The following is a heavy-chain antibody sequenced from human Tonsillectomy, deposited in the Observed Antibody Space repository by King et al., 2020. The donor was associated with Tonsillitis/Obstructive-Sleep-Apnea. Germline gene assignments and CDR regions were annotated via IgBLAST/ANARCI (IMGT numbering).Heavy chain of an antibody. CDR2: INTNTGNP. CDR1: GYTFTSYA. D-gene: IGHD3-16*02. J-gene: IGHJ4*02. CDR3: AREGGYDYFWGSYRYAFDY. Sequence: QLVQSGSELKKPGASVKVSCKASGYTFTSYAMNWVRQAPGQGLEWMGWINTNTGNPTYAQGFTGRFVFSLDTPVSTAYLQISSLKAEEPAVYYCAREGGYDYFWGSYRYAFDYWGQGPLVTVSS. V-gene: IGHV7-4-1*02.